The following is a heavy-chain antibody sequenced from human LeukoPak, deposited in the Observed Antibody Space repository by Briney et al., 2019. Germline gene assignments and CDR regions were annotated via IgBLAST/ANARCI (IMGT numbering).Heavy chain of an antibody. Sequence: PGGSLRLFCAASGFTFSYYAMSWVRQAPGKGLEWVSSISGSGGSTYYADSVKGRFTISRDNSKNTLYLQMNSLRAEDTAVFYCAKAQTGSYKSPVDCWGQGTLVTVSS. CDR1: GFTFSYYA. V-gene: IGHV3-23*01. D-gene: IGHD1-26*01. J-gene: IGHJ4*02. CDR3: AKAQTGSYKSPVDC. CDR2: ISGSGGST.